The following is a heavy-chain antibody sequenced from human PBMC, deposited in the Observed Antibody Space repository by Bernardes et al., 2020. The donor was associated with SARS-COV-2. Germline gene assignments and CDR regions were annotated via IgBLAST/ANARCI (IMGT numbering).Heavy chain of an antibody. D-gene: IGHD2-21*02. V-gene: IGHV3-30*15. Sequence: GGSLRLSCAASGFTFTNYAMHWVRQAPGKGLEWVAVIAKDGSYEHYADSLKGRCTISRDDSTSTVYLQMSSLRTEDTAVYYCARETSRDCAFDPWGLGTLVTVSS. CDR1: GFTFTNYA. CDR3: ARETSRDCAFDP. CDR2: IAKDGSYE. J-gene: IGHJ5*02.